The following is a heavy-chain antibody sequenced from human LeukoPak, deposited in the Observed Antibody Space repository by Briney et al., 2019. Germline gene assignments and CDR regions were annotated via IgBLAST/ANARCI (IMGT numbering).Heavy chain of an antibody. V-gene: IGHV1-18*01. J-gene: IGHJ5*02. Sequence: RASVKVSFKASGYTFTSYDINWVRQAPGQGLEWMGWISAYNGNTNYAQKLQGRVTMTTDTSTSTAYMELRSLRSDDTAVYYCARFFGADDNWFDPWGQGTLVTVSS. CDR2: ISAYNGNT. CDR3: ARFFGADDNWFDP. CDR1: GYTFTSYD. D-gene: IGHD3-3*01.